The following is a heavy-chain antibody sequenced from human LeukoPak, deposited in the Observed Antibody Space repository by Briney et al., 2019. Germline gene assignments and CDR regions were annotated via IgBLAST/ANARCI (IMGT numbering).Heavy chain of an antibody. D-gene: IGHD2-2*01. J-gene: IGHJ5*02. CDR2: IIPIFGIA. Sequence: SVKVSCKASGGTFSSYAISWVRQAPGQGLERMGRIIPIFGIANYAQKFQGRVTITADKSTSTAYMELSSLRSEDTAVYYCAEEGEYQLLGWFDPWGQGTLVTVSS. V-gene: IGHV1-69*04. CDR1: GGTFSSYA. CDR3: AEEGEYQLLGWFDP.